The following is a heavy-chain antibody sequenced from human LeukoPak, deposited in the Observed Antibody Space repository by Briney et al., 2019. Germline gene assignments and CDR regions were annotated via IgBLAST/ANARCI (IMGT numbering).Heavy chain of an antibody. CDR2: IYYSGST. J-gene: IGHJ4*02. D-gene: IGHD2-2*01. V-gene: IGHV4-59*01. CDR1: GGSISSYY. Sequence: KPSETLSLTCTVSGGSISSYYWSWIRQLPGKGLEWIGYIYYSGSTNYNPSLKSRVTISVDTSKNQFSLKLSSVTAADTAVYYCARVYCSSTSCYAPYFDYWGQGTLVTVSS. CDR3: ARVYCSSTSCYAPYFDY.